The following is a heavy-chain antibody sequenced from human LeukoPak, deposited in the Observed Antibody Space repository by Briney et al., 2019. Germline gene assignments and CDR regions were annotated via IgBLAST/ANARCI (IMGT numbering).Heavy chain of an antibody. CDR2: INHSGST. CDR1: GGSFSGYY. CDR3: ARANDSSGLNWFDP. J-gene: IGHJ5*02. Sequence: KPSETLSLTCAVYGGSFSGYYWSWIRQPPGKGLEWIGEINHSGSTNYNPSLKSRVTISVDTSKNQFSLKLSSVTAADTAVYYCARANDSSGLNWFDPWGQGTLVTVSS. D-gene: IGHD6-19*01. V-gene: IGHV4-34*01.